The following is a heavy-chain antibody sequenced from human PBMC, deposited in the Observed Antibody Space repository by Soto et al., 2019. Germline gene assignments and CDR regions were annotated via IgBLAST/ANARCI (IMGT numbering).Heavy chain of an antibody. CDR1: GFTFSRYN. D-gene: IGHD3-22*01. Sequence: GGSLRLSCAASGFTFSRYNMNWVRQAPEKGLEWVSSISSRSSDIYYADSVKGRFTISRDNAKNSLSLQMNNLRAEDTAVYYCATGYYDSRGYYFDYWGQGTLVTVSS. CDR2: ISSRSSDI. CDR3: ATGYYDSRGYYFDY. J-gene: IGHJ4*02. V-gene: IGHV3-21*01.